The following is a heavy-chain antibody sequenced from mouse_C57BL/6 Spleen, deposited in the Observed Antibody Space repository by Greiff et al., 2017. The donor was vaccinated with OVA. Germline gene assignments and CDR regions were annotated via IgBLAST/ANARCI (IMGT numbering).Heavy chain of an antibody. Sequence: EVQLQQSGPELVKPGASVKISCKASGYSFTGYYMHWVKQSSEKSLEWIGEINPSTGGTSYNQKFKGKATLTVDKSSSTAYMQLKSLTSEDSAVYYCARITTVVADYWGKGTTLTVSS. D-gene: IGHD1-1*01. V-gene: IGHV1-43*01. J-gene: IGHJ2*01. CDR3: ARITTVVADY. CDR1: GYSFTGYY. CDR2: INPSTGGT.